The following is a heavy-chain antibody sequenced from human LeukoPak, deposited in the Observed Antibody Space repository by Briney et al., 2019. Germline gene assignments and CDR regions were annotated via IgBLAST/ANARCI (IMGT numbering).Heavy chain of an antibody. D-gene: IGHD2-15*01. CDR3: ARALGYCSGGSCTRGFNWFDP. CDR2: IYYGGST. V-gene: IGHV4-39*01. Sequence: SETLSLTCTVSGGSISSSDYYWGWIRQPPGKGLEWIGSIYYGGSTYYNPSLKSRVTISVDTSMNQFSLKLSFVTTADTAVYYCARALGYCSGGSCTRGFNWFDPWGQGTLVTVPS. CDR1: GGSISSSDYY. J-gene: IGHJ5*02.